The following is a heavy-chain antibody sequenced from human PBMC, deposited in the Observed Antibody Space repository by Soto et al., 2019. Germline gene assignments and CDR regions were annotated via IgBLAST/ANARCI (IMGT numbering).Heavy chain of an antibody. D-gene: IGHD3-22*01. J-gene: IGHJ4*02. V-gene: IGHV4-59*01. Sequence: PSETLSLTCTVAGGSISSFYWSWIRQTPGKGLELIGYIYYSGSTNYNPSLKSRVTISVDTSKNQFSLKLSSVTAADTAVYYCARDNGREQYYDSSGYWYYFDYWGQGTLVTVSS. CDR2: IYYSGST. CDR1: GGSISSFY. CDR3: ARDNGREQYYDSSGYWYYFDY.